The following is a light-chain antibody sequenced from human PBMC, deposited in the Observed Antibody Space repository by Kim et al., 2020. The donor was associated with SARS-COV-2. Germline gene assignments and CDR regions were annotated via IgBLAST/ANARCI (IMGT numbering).Light chain of an antibody. CDR1: NIGSKS. Sequence: APGKTARITCGGNNIGSKSVHWYQQRPGQAPVLVIYYDSDRPSGIPERFSGSNSGNTATLTISRVEAGDEADYYCQVWDSSSDHVFGTGTKVTVL. V-gene: IGLV3-21*04. CDR2: YDS. CDR3: QVWDSSSDHV. J-gene: IGLJ1*01.